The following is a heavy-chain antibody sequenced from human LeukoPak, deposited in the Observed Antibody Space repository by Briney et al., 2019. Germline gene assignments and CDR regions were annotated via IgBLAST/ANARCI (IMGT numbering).Heavy chain of an antibody. J-gene: IGHJ6*03. CDR1: GFTFSSYW. Sequence: GGSLRLSCAASGFTFSSYWMSWVRQAPGKGLEWVANIKQDGSEKYYVDSVKGRFTISRDNAKNSLYLQMNSLRAEDTAVYYCARQGYCSSTSYYSYYYYYYMDVWGKGTTVTVSS. CDR2: IKQDGSEK. D-gene: IGHD2-2*01. V-gene: IGHV3-7*01. CDR3: ARQGYCSSTSYYSYYYYYYMDV.